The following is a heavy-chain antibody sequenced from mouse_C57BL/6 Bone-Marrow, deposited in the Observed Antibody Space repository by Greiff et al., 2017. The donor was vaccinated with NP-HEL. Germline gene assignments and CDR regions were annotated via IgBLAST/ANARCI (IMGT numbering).Heavy chain of an antibody. Sequence: QVQLQQPGAELVRPGTSVKLSCKASGYTFTSYWMHWVKQRPGQGLEWIGVIDPSDSYTNYNQKFKGKATLTVDTSSSTAYMQLSSLTSEDSAVYYCASYNDYDVDYWGQGTTLTVSS. CDR2: IDPSDSYT. V-gene: IGHV1-59*01. CDR1: GYTFTSYW. CDR3: ASYNDYDVDY. J-gene: IGHJ2*01. D-gene: IGHD2-4*01.